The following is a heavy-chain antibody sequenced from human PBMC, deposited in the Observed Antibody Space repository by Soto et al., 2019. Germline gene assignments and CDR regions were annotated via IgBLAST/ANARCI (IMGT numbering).Heavy chain of an antibody. D-gene: IGHD4-17*01. CDR3: ARGADYGGINAVDY. J-gene: IGHJ4*02. V-gene: IGHV3-23*01. CDR1: GFTFSSYA. Sequence: EVQLLESGGGLVQPGGSLRLSCAASGFTFSSYAMDWVRQAPGKGLEWVSAVSDTGGSTHYADSVKGRFTISRDNSKNTLYLQMNSLRAEDTAVYYCARGADYGGINAVDYWGQGTLVTVSS. CDR2: VSDTGGST.